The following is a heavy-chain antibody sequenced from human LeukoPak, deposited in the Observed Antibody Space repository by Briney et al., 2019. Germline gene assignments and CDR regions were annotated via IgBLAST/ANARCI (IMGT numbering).Heavy chain of an antibody. CDR1: GGSISSYY. V-gene: IGHV4-4*07. CDR3: ARGCISSGSYPVYFDY. Sequence: SETLSLTCTVSGGSISSYYWSWIRQPAGKGLEWIGRIYTSGSTNYNPSLKSRVTMSVDTSKNQFSLKLSSVTAADTAVYYCARGCISSGSYPVYFDYWGQGTLVTVSS. D-gene: IGHD1-26*01. CDR2: IYTSGST. J-gene: IGHJ4*02.